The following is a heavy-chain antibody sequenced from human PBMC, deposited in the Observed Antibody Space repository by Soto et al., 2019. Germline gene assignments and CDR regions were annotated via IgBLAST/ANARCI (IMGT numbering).Heavy chain of an antibody. CDR2: ISGSGEST. J-gene: IGHJ4*02. Sequence: EVQVLESGGDLVQPGGSLRLSCAASGFTFGMYSMSWVRQAPGKGLEWVSGISGSGESTYYADSVKGRFTTSSDHSKNTLYLQMYSLRPEDTAVYYCAKSLEDRWNTYYFDYWGQGTLVTVSS. V-gene: IGHV3-23*01. D-gene: IGHD1-1*01. CDR3: AKSLEDRWNTYYFDY. CDR1: GFTFGMYS.